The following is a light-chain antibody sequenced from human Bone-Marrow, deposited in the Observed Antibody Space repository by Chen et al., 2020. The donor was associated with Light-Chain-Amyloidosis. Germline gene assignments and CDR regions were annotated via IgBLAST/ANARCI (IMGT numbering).Light chain of an antibody. V-gene: IGKV3-20*01. CDR3: HQYGTSPLT. J-gene: IGKJ4*01. Sequence: EIVLTQSPGTLSLSPGEVTNLSCRASQTISNNYLTWYQQKFGQAPSLLIYGSSSRATGIPDRFTGSGSETDFTLTINRLEPEDFAMYYCHQYGTSPLTFGERTKVEI. CDR2: GSS. CDR1: QTISNNY.